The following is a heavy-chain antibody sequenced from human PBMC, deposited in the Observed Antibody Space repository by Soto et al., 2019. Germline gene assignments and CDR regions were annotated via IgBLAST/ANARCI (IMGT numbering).Heavy chain of an antibody. V-gene: IGHV1-18*04. Sequence: ASVKVSCKASGYTFNYYGISWVRQAPGQGLEWVGWISAHNGDTRYAQNLQGRLTLTTDTSTSTAYMELTSLTSDDTAVYYCARDWSRYFDSSGLMWFYWGQGTLVTVSS. J-gene: IGHJ4*02. CDR3: ARDWSRYFDSSGLMWFY. CDR2: ISAHNGDT. CDR1: GYTFNYYG. D-gene: IGHD3-22*01.